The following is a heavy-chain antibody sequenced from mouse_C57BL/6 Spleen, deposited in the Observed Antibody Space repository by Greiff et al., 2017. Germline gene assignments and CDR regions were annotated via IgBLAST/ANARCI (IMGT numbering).Heavy chain of an antibody. CDR2: IDPETGGT. J-gene: IGHJ1*03. Sequence: VQLQQSGAELVRPGASVTLSCKASGYTFTDYEMHWVKQTPVHGLEWIGAIDPETGGTAYNQKFKGKAILTADKSSSTASMGLRSLTSDDSAVYYCTRRGYDYDNWYFDVWGTGTTVTVSS. CDR1: GYTFTDYE. V-gene: IGHV1-15*01. D-gene: IGHD2-4*01. CDR3: TRRGYDYDNWYFDV.